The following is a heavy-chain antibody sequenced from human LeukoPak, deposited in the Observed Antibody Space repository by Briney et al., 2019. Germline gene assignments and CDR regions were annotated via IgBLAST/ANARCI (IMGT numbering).Heavy chain of an antibody. Sequence: KAGGSLRLSWAASGFTFSSYSMNWVRQAPGKGLEWVSSISSSSSYIYYADSVKGRFTISIDNAKNTLYLQMNSLRAEDTAVYYCAKWAPSLAEVRGVDPFDYWGQGTLVTVSS. CDR1: GFTFSSYS. CDR2: ISSSSSYI. J-gene: IGHJ4*02. D-gene: IGHD3-10*01. CDR3: AKWAPSLAEVRGVDPFDY. V-gene: IGHV3-21*04.